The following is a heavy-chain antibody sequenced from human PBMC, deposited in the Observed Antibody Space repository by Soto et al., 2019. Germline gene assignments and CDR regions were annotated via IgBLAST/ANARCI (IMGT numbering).Heavy chain of an antibody. CDR2: IIPILGIA. CDR1: GGTFSSYT. CDR3: ARDQNYDILTGPTPYYYYYGMDV. V-gene: IGHV1-69*04. D-gene: IGHD3-9*01. Sequence: SVKLSCKASGGTFSSYTISWVRQAPGQGLEWMGRIIPILGIANYAQKFQGWVTMTRDTSISTAYMELSRLRSDDTAVYYCARDQNYDILTGPTPYYYYYGMDVWGQGTTVTVSS. J-gene: IGHJ6*02.